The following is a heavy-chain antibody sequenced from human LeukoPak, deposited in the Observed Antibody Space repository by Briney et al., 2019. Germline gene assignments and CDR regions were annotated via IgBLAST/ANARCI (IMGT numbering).Heavy chain of an antibody. Sequence: GGSLRLSCAASGFTFNSYSMNWARQAPGKGLEWVSSISSSSSYIYYADSVKGRFTISRDNAKNSLYLQMNSLRAEDTAVYYCARDRDDILTGYYRGYYYYMDVWGKGTTVTVSS. J-gene: IGHJ6*03. CDR3: ARDRDDILTGYYRGYYYYMDV. V-gene: IGHV3-21*01. D-gene: IGHD3-9*01. CDR2: ISSSSSYI. CDR1: GFTFNSYS.